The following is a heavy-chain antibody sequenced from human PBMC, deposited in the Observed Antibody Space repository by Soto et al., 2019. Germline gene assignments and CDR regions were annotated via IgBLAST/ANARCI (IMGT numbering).Heavy chain of an antibody. CDR2: ISWNSGRI. CDR3: AKDMREYGSGWSYFDT. V-gene: IGHV3-9*01. J-gene: IGHJ4*02. D-gene: IGHD6-19*01. Sequence: EVQLVESGGCLVQPGRSLRLACAASGFTFDDYAMHWVRQGPGKGLEWVSGISWNSGRIDYADSVKGRFTISRDNAKKSLYLQMIRLRGEDTALYYCAKDMREYGSGWSYFDTWGQGTLVTVSS. CDR1: GFTFDDYA.